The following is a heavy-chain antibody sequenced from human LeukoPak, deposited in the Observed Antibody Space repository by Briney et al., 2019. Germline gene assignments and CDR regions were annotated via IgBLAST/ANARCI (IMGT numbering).Heavy chain of an antibody. CDR2: ISSSSSYI. Sequence: PGGSLRLSCAASGFTFSGYSMNWVRQAPGKGLEWVSCISSSSSYIYYADSVKGRFTISRDNSKNTLSLQMNSLRVEDTAMYFCAKDIQLSTWGLGTMVTVSS. D-gene: IGHD5-24*01. CDR1: GFTFSGYS. V-gene: IGHV3-21*04. CDR3: AKDIQLST. J-gene: IGHJ3*01.